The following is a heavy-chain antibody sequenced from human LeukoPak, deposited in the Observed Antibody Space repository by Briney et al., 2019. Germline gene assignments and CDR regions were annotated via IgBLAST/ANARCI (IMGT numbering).Heavy chain of an antibody. CDR3: AREIAARPGDYYFDY. CDR2: IYTSGST. V-gene: IGHV4-4*07. CDR1: GGSISSYY. D-gene: IGHD6-6*01. Sequence: KASETLSLTCTVSGGSISSYYWSWIRQPAGKGLEWIGRIYTSGSTNYNPSLKSRVTMSVDTSKNQFSLKLSSVTAADTAVYYCAREIAARPGDYYFDYWGQGTLVTVSS. J-gene: IGHJ4*02.